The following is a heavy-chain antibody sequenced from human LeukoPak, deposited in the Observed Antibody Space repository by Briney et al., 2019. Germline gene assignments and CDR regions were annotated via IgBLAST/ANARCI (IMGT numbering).Heavy chain of an antibody. CDR2: INHSGST. Sequence: SETLSLTCAVYGGSFSGYYWSWIRQPPGKGLEWIGEINHSGSTNHNPSLKSRVTISVDTSKNQFSLKLSSVTAADTAVYYCARGFQEDYGDYVNFDYWGQGTLVTVSS. CDR1: GGSFSGYY. J-gene: IGHJ4*02. D-gene: IGHD4-17*01. CDR3: ARGFQEDYGDYVNFDY. V-gene: IGHV4-34*01.